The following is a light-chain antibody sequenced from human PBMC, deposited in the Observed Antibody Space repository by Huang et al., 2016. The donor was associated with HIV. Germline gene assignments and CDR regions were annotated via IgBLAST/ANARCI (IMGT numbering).Light chain of an antibody. CDR1: QSISSTS. Sequence: EIVLTQSPGTLSLSPGERATLSCRASQSISSTSLAGYQQHPGQAPRLLIYGSSSRATDIPDRFSGSGSGTDFTLTINRLEPEDFEVYYCQQFGSSPWTFGQGTRVEIK. V-gene: IGKV3-20*01. CDR3: QQFGSSPWT. CDR2: GSS. J-gene: IGKJ1*01.